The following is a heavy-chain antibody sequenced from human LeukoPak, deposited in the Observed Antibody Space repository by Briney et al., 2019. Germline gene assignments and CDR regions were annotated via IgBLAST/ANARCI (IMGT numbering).Heavy chain of an antibody. Sequence: GGSLRLSCAASGFTFSSYWMSWVRQAPGKGLEWVSSISSSSSYIYYADSVKGRFTISRDNAKNSLYLQMNSLRAEDTAVYYCARAHSSYDAFDIWGQGTMVTVSS. D-gene: IGHD5-12*01. V-gene: IGHV3-21*01. CDR3: ARAHSSYDAFDI. CDR2: ISSSSSYI. CDR1: GFTFSSYW. J-gene: IGHJ3*02.